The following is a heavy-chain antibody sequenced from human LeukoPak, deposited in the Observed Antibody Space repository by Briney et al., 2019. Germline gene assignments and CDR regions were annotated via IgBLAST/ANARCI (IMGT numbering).Heavy chain of an antibody. CDR3: ASLLGSYCSGGSCYV. CDR1: GFTFSGFG. D-gene: IGHD2-15*01. CDR2: ISYDGSLK. Sequence: GRSLRLSCAASGFTFSGFGMHWVRQAPGKGLEWVAVISYDGSLKHYLDSVKGRFTISRDNSKNTVVLQMDSLRADDTAVYYCASLLGSYCSGGSCYVWGQGTLVTVSS. J-gene: IGHJ4*02. V-gene: IGHV3-30*03.